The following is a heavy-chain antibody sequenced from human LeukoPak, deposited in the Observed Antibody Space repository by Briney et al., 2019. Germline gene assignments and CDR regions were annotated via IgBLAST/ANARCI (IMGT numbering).Heavy chain of an antibody. CDR3: AKDRTDWGFDH. D-gene: IGHD7-27*01. CDR2: VSYDGNNK. V-gene: IGHV3-30*18. J-gene: IGHJ4*02. CDR1: GFTFSTFG. Sequence: GRSLRLSCAASGFTFSTFGMHWVRQAPGKGLEWVAVVSYDGNNKNYADSVKGRFTISRDNSKNALSLQMNSLRVEDTAVYYCAKDRTDWGFDHWGQGTLVTVSS.